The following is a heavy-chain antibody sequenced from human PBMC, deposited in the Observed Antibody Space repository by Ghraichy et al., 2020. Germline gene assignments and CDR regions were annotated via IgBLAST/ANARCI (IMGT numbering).Heavy chain of an antibody. CDR2: IYDSGST. CDR3: ARRVTTTPGERFDP. J-gene: IGHJ5*02. V-gene: IGHV4-4*09. CDR1: GGSFSTYY. Sequence: SETLSLTCTVSGGSFSTYYWTWIRQPPGKELEWIGYIYDSGSTIYNPSLKSRVTISADTSRNQFSLTLTSVTAADTAVYSCARRVTTTPGERFDPWGQGTLVTVSS. D-gene: IGHD3-10*01.